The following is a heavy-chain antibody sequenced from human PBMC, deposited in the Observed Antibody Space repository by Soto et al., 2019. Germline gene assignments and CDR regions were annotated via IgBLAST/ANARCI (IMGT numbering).Heavy chain of an antibody. V-gene: IGHV1-69*13. D-gene: IGHD1-7*01. Sequence: SVKVSCKSSGGTYSTFPINWVRHAPGQGLEWMGAILPVSGTTNYAQKFQGRVTFSADESTTTAYMEVSSLRSEDTAVYYCARDRTGTTLGYFDYWGQGTRVTVSS. CDR2: ILPVSGTT. J-gene: IGHJ4*02. CDR3: ARDRTGTTLGYFDY. CDR1: GGTYSTFP.